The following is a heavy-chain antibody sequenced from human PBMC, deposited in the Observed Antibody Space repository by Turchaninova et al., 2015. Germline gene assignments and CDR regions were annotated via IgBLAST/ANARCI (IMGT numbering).Heavy chain of an antibody. Sequence: QVQLQESGPGLVKPSATLSLPCPVSGGSISSFYWSWIRQPPGKGLEWIGDIYYSGSTNYNPSLKSRVTISVDTSKNQFSLKLTSVTAADTAVYYCARHDSRTSKFFDPWGQGTLVTVSS. CDR3: ARHDSRTSKFFDP. CDR1: GGSISSFY. D-gene: IGHD6-13*01. J-gene: IGHJ5*02. V-gene: IGHV4-59*08. CDR2: IYYSGST.